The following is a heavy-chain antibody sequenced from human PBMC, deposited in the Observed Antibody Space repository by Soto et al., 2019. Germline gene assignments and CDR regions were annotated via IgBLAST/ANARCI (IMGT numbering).Heavy chain of an antibody. CDR3: AKTKTGPGERGAFDI. Sequence: GGSLRLSCAASGFTFSSYGMHWVRQAPGKGLEWVAVISYDGSNKYYADSVKGRFTISRDNSKNTLYLQMNSLRAEDPAVYYCAKTKTGPGERGAFDIWGQGTMVTVSS. D-gene: IGHD7-27*01. CDR2: ISYDGSNK. V-gene: IGHV3-30*18. CDR1: GFTFSSYG. J-gene: IGHJ3*02.